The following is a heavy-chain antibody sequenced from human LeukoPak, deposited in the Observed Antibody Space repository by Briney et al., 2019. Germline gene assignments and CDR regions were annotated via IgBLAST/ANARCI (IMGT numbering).Heavy chain of an antibody. D-gene: IGHD3-3*01. J-gene: IGHJ5*02. V-gene: IGHV4-4*07. CDR1: GGSISSYY. CDR2: IYTSGST. Sequence: SETLSLTCTVSGGSISSYYWSWSRQPAGKGLEWIGRIYTSGSTNYNPPLKSRVTISVDTSKNQFSLKLSSVTAADTAVYYCARVLYYDFWSGYYTGWFDPWGQGTLVTVSS. CDR3: ARVLYYDFWSGYYTGWFDP.